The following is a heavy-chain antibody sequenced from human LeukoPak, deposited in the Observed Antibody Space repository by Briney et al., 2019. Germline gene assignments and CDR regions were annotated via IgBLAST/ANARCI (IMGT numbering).Heavy chain of an antibody. V-gene: IGHV3-48*02. CDR3: ARDRGYSNYYDY. CDR1: GFTFSSHS. J-gene: IGHJ4*02. D-gene: IGHD4-11*01. CDR2: ISKTSNTR. Sequence: GGSLRLSCAASGFTFSSHSMNWVRQAQGKGLEWVSYISKTSNTRDYADSVKGRFTISRDNAKNSLYLQMNSLRDEDTAVYYCARDRGYSNYYDYWGQGTLVTVSS.